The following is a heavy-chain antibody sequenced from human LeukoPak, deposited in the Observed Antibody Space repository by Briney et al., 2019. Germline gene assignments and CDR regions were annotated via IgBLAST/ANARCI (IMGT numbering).Heavy chain of an antibody. CDR3: AREVGYSTSWYGRFDP. Sequence: ASVKVSCKASGYPFTGYYLHWVRQAPGQGLEWVGRINHNTGVSDYAQKFQGRVTMTRDTSINTAYMELNRLRSDDTAVFYCAREVGYSTSWYGRFDPWGQGTLVTVSS. CDR1: GYPFTGYY. CDR2: INHNTGVS. V-gene: IGHV1-2*06. J-gene: IGHJ5*02. D-gene: IGHD2-2*01.